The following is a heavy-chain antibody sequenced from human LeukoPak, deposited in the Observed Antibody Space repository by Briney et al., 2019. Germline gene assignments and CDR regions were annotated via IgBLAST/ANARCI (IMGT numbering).Heavy chain of an antibody. D-gene: IGHD5-12*01. CDR1: GFTFSSYA. V-gene: IGHV3-23*01. J-gene: IGHJ6*03. CDR2: ISSSGSIT. CDR3: ARDSLARTKKDEWLRLVYYYYYMDV. Sequence: GGSLRLSCAASGFTFSSYAMSWVRQAPGKGLEWVSAISSSGSITYYADSVKGRITISRDNSKNTLYLQMNSLRAEDTAVYYCARDSLARTKKDEWLRLVYYYYYMDVWGKGTTVTVSS.